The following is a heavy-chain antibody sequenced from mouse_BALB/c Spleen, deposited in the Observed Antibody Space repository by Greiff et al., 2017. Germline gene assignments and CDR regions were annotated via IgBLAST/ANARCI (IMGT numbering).Heavy chain of an antibody. J-gene: IGHJ1*01. D-gene: IGHD1-1*02. CDR1: GFTFSDYY. V-gene: IGHV5-4*02. CDR3: ARDKGGSYWYFDV. Sequence: EVQLVESGGGLVKPGGSLKLSCAASGFTFSDYYMYWVRQTPEKRLEWVATISDGGSYTYYPDSVKGRFTISRDNAKNNLYLQMSSLKSEDTAMYYCARDKGGSYWYFDVWGAGTTVTVSS. CDR2: ISDGGSYT.